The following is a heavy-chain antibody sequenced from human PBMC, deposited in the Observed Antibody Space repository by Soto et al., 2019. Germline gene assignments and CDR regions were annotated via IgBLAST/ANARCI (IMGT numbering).Heavy chain of an antibody. J-gene: IGHJ2*01. Sequence: QVQLVESGGGLVTPGGSLRLSCAASGFTFSHYYMSWIRQAPGKGLEWVSYISTSGRTIYYADSVKGRFTISRDNAKNSLSLQMNSLSAEDTAVYYCARKEGYGGNSFLYFDLWGRGTLVTVSS. D-gene: IGHD2-21*02. V-gene: IGHV3-11*01. CDR1: GFTFSHYY. CDR3: ARKEGYGGNSFLYFDL. CDR2: ISTSGRTI.